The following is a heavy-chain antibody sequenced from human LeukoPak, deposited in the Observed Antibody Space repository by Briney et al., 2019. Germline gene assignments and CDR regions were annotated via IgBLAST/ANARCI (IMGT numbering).Heavy chain of an antibody. D-gene: IGHD6-19*01. J-gene: IGHJ3*01. CDR1: GGPISSGNW. CDR3: ARGISPGSGWFFDF. V-gene: IGHV4-4*02. CDR2: VFHSGST. Sequence: SETLSLTCAVSGGPISSGNWWSWVRQPPGKGLEWIGEVFHSGSTNYNPSLKSRVTISVDKSKNQFSLKLTSVTATDTAVYYCARGISPGSGWFFDFWGQGTMVTVSS.